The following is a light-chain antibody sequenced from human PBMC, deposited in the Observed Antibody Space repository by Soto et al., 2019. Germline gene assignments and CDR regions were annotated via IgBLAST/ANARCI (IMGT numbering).Light chain of an antibody. CDR2: AAS. CDR3: QQLNSYPIT. V-gene: IGKV1-5*01. J-gene: IGKJ5*01. CDR1: QNIGAW. Sequence: DIQMTQSPSTLSASVGDRVTITCRASQNIGAWLAWYQQKPGKAPKLLIYAASTLQSGVPSRFSGSGSGTDFTLTISSLQSEDFATYYCQQLNSYPITFGQGTRLEIK.